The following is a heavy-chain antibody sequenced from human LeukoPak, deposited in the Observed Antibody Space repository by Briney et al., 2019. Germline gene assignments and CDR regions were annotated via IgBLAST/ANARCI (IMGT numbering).Heavy chain of an antibody. CDR2: ISSSGSTI. J-gene: IGHJ5*02. V-gene: IGHV3-48*03. Sequence: PGGSLRLSCAASGFTFSSYEMTWVRQAPGKGLEWVSYISSSGSTIYYEDSVKGRFTISRDNTKNSLYLQMNSLRAEDTAVYYCARVYYDFWSGYYGDMTPGWFDPWGQGTLVTVSS. CDR3: ARVYYDFWSGYYGDMTPGWFDP. CDR1: GFTFSSYE. D-gene: IGHD3-3*01.